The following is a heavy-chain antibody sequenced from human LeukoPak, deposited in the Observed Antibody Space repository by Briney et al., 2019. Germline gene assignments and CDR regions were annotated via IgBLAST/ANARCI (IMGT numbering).Heavy chain of an antibody. V-gene: IGHV4-39*01. D-gene: IGHD2-15*01. CDR1: GGSISSSSYY. J-gene: IGHJ4*02. CDR2: IYYSGSP. Sequence: SETLSLTCTVSGGSISSSSYYWGWIRQTPGKGLEWIGSIYYSGSPFYNPSLRSRVTMSVDTSKNQFSLNLISVTAADTAVYYCARQTYFYEASGHLNDNWGQGSLVTVSS. CDR3: ARQTYFYEASGHLNDN.